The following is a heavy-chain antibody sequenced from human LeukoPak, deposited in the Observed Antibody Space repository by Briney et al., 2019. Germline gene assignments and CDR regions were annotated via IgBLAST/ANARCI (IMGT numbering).Heavy chain of an antibody. Sequence: SETLSLTCTVSGGSISSSSYYWGWIRQPPGKGLEWIGCIYYSGSIYYHPSLKSRVTISVDTSKNQFSLKLSSVTAADTAVYYCARHYRRSIAVASGFGYWGQGTLVTVSS. J-gene: IGHJ4*02. CDR3: ARHYRRSIAVASGFGY. V-gene: IGHV4-39*01. CDR2: IYYSGSI. CDR1: GGSISSSSYY. D-gene: IGHD6-19*01.